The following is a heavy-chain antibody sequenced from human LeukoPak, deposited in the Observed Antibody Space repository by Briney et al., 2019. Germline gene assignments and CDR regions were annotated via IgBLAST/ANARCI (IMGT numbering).Heavy chain of an antibody. Sequence: PGRSLRLSCAASGFTFSSYAMHWVRQAPGKGLEWVAVISYDGSSKYYADSVKGRFTISRDNSKNTLYLQMNSLRAEDTAVYYCARDKYYYDSSGSWGYYYGMDVWGQGTTVTVSS. CDR1: GFTFSSYA. CDR2: ISYDGSSK. V-gene: IGHV3-30-3*01. D-gene: IGHD3-22*01. CDR3: ARDKYYYDSSGSWGYYYGMDV. J-gene: IGHJ6*02.